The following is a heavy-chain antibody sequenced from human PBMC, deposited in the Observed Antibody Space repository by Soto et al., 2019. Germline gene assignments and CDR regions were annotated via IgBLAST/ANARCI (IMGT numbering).Heavy chain of an antibody. D-gene: IGHD3-16*01. CDR2: IFPDDSDT. V-gene: IGHV5-51*01. J-gene: IGHJ4*02. Sequence: PGESLKISCKASGYIIKNYWIGWVRQMPGQGLEWMGIIFPDDSDTRYSPSFQGHVTISVDKSISTAYVQWSSLKASDSAIYYCFRGGVTSRTFDYWGQGTLVTLS. CDR1: GYIIKNYW. CDR3: FRGGVTSRTFDY.